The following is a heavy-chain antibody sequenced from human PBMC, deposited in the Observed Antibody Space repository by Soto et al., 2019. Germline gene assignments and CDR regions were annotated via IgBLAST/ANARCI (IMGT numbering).Heavy chain of an antibody. D-gene: IGHD5-18*01. V-gene: IGHV4-31*03. CDR2: IYYSGTT. CDR1: GGSISSEGYY. Sequence: SETLSLTCTVSGGSISSEGYYWSWFRQLPGEGLEWIGDIYYSGTTYHNPSLRSRLTISGDASKNQFSLKLSSVTDADTALYYRARGRGYSYGPYYFDYWGQGTLVTVSS. CDR3: ARGRGYSYGPYYFDY. J-gene: IGHJ4*02.